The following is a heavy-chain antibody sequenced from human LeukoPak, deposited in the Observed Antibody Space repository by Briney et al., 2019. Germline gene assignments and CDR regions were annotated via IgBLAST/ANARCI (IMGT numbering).Heavy chain of an antibody. CDR3: ATGGNFYYSH. CDR1: GFPFSGYG. D-gene: IGHD4-11*01. CDR2: AYGDGSSQ. Sequence: PGGSPRLSCAASGFPFSGYGMHWVRQAPGKGLEWVAVAYGDGSSQYYADSVKGRFSISKDISKNTLSLQMNSLRAEDTAVYSCATGGNFYYSHWGQGTLVTVSP. J-gene: IGHJ1*01. V-gene: IGHV3-33*01.